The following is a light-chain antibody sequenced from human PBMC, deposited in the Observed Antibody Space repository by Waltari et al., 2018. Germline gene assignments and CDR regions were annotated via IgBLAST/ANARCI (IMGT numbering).Light chain of an antibody. CDR3: HQYDHSSHS. CDR1: QSVISNY. J-gene: IGKJ2*03. Sequence: DIQLTQSPSTLSASVGDRVTITCRASQSVISNYLAWYQQKPGRAPKILIYRASTLQSGVPSRFSGSGSGTEFTVTISSLQPDDFATYYCHQYDHSSHSFGQGTKLEIK. CDR2: RAS. V-gene: IGKV1-5*03.